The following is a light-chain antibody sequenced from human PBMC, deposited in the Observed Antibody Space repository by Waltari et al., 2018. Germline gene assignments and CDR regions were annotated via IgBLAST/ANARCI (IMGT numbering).Light chain of an antibody. V-gene: IGKV3-20*01. CDR1: QSFTRY. CDR2: DAS. Sequence: EIVLTQSPGTLSLSPGERATLSWRASQSFTRYLAWYQHRPGQAPRLLIYDASTRAAGVADRFSGSGSGTDFSLTISRLEPEDFAVYYCQHYVSLPVTFGQGTRVEIK. J-gene: IGKJ1*01. CDR3: QHYVSLPVT.